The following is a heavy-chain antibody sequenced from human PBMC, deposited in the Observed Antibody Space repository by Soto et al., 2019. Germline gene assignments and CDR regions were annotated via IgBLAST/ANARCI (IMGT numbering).Heavy chain of an antibody. CDR2: ISSTSTHI. CDR1: GFTFSTYI. CDR3: ARVIWGSSWYYFDF. Sequence: PGGSLRLSCEASGFTFSTYIMTWVRQAPGKGLEWVSSISSTSTHIFYAESLKGRSTISRDNAKNSLSLQMDSLRAEDTAVYYCARVIWGSSWYYFDFWGQGTLVTVSS. V-gene: IGHV3-21*01. D-gene: IGHD6-13*01. J-gene: IGHJ4*02.